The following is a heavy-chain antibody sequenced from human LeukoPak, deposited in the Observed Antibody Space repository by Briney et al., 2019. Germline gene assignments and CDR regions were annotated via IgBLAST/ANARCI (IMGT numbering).Heavy chain of an antibody. CDR1: GGSISPYY. CDR2: IYYSGST. CDR3: ARGVATTDY. V-gene: IGHV4-59*01. D-gene: IGHD4-23*01. Sequence: PSETLSLTCTVSGGSISPYYWSWIRQRPGKGLEWIGYIYYSGSTNYNPSLKSRVTISVDTSKNQFSLELSSVTAADTAVYYCARGVATTDYWGQGTLVTVSS. J-gene: IGHJ4*02.